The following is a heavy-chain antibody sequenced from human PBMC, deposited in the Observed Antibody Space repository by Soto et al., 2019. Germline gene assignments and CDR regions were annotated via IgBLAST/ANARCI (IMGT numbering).Heavy chain of an antibody. CDR3: ARGYSSNWFRVDY. J-gene: IGHJ4*02. CDR1: GVSITSYF. Sequence: SETLSLTCTVSGVSITSYFWGWIRQTPGKGLDWIGSISFSGATYSNPSLKGRAALSVDTSENHLSLTLNSVTAADTAVYYCARGYSSNWFRVDYWGQGILVTVSS. D-gene: IGHD6-13*01. CDR2: ISFSGAT. V-gene: IGHV4-59*01.